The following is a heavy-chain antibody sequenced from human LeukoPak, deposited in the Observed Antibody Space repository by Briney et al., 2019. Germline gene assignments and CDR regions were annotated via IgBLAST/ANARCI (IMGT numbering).Heavy chain of an antibody. CDR1: GYTFTGYY. D-gene: IGHD3-22*01. CDR3: ASRGQSYDSSGYGPEDAFDI. Sequence: ASVKVSRKASGYTFTGYYMHWVRQAPGQGLEWMGWINPNSGGTNYAQKFQGRVTMTRDTSISTAYMELSRLRSDDTAVYYCASRGQSYDSSGYGPEDAFDIWGQGTMVTVSS. V-gene: IGHV1-2*02. J-gene: IGHJ3*02. CDR2: INPNSGGT.